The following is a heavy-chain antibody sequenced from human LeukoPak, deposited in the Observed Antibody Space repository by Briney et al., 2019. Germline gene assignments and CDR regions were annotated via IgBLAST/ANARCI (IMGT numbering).Heavy chain of an antibody. CDR3: ARVTWSGYSYFDY. CDR1: GYTFTGYY. Sequence: GASVKVSCKASGYTFTGYYMHWVRQAPGQGLEWMGWINPNSGGTNYAQKFQGRVTMTRDTSISTAYMELSRLRSDDTAVYYCARVTWSGYSYFDYWGQGTLVTVSS. J-gene: IGHJ4*02. V-gene: IGHV1-2*02. CDR2: INPNSGGT. D-gene: IGHD3-3*01.